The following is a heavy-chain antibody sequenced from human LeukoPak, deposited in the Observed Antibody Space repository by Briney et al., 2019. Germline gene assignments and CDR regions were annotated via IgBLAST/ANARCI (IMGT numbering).Heavy chain of an antibody. CDR2: INPNRGGT. CDR1: GYTFTVYY. V-gene: IGHV1-2*02. Sequence: ASVTVSCKASGYTFTVYYMHWVRQAPGQEGEGMGWINPNRGGTNYAQKFQGRGTMTRDTAISTAYMELSRLRSDDTAVYYCAREGGGGGSGSYVHWSQGTMVTVSS. D-gene: IGHD3-10*01. CDR3: AREGGGGGSGSYVH. J-gene: IGHJ3*01.